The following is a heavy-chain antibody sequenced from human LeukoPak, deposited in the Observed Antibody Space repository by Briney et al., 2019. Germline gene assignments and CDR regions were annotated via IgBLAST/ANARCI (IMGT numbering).Heavy chain of an antibody. V-gene: IGHV4-61*02. J-gene: IGHJ4*02. D-gene: IGHD2-2*01. CDR1: GGSISSGSYY. Sequence: SQTLSLTCTVSGGSISSGSYYWSWIRQPPGKGLEWIGRIYTSGSTNYNPSLKSRVTISVATSKNQFSLKLSSVTAADTAVYYCASLGSSAIRWGQGTLVTVSS. CDR3: ASLGSSAIR. CDR2: IYTSGST.